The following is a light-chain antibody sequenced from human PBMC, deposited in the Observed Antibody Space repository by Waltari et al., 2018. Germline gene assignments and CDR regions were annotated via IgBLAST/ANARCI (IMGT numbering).Light chain of an antibody. V-gene: IGKV3-20*01. CDR2: GAS. CDR1: QTINNNF. CDR3: QQYDGAVLT. Sequence: IVLTQSPDTLSLSPGQRPTLSCRASQTINNNFLVWYQQKPGQAPRLLIHGASSRDTGFPDSFSGSGSGTDVTLTISSLEPEDVAVYYCQQYDGAVLTFGGGTKVEI. J-gene: IGKJ4*01.